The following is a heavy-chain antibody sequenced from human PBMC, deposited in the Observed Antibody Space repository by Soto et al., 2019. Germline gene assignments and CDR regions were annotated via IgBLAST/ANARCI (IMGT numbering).Heavy chain of an antibody. D-gene: IGHD6-6*01. J-gene: IGHJ4*01. CDR3: ARLGSSPYSSSTY. Sequence: GESLKISCKASGYSFSYYWIAWVRQMPGKGLEWMGSIHPGDSNTRDSPSFQGQVTISVDKSINTAYLQWTNLKASDTAMYYCARLGSSPYSSSTYWGHGTLVTVSS. CDR2: IHPGDSNT. CDR1: GYSFSYYW. V-gene: IGHV5-51*01.